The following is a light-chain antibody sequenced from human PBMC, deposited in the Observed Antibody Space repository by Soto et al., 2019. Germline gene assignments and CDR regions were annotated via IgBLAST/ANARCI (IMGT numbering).Light chain of an antibody. J-gene: IGKJ4*01. V-gene: IGKV3-11*01. Sequence: EIVLVQSPATLSLSPGDTATLSCRASQSVSSFLAWYQQRPGQAPRLLIYDVSNRATGIPARFSGSGGSGSGTDSTDFTLTISSLEPDDVAVYYCQQRFNWPLTFGGGTKVEIK. CDR2: DVS. CDR3: QQRFNWPLT. CDR1: QSVSSF.